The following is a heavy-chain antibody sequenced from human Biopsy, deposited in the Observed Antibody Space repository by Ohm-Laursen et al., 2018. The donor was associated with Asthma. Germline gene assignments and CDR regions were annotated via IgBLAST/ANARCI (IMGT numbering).Heavy chain of an antibody. D-gene: IGHD5-12*01. CDR1: GDSFSNYA. CDR2: LIPVLGTP. Sequence: SVKVSCKTSGDSFSNYAISWVRQAPGQGLEWMGGLIPVLGTPDHAQMFEGRVTITADESTSTAYMELSSLSPEDTAVYYCARGYSGSDRIVYYYSGLEVWGQGTTVTVSS. V-gene: IGHV1-69*13. CDR3: ARGYSGSDRIVYYYSGLEV. J-gene: IGHJ6*02.